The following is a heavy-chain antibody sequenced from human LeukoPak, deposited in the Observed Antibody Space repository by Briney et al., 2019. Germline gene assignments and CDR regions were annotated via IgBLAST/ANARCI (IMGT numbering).Heavy chain of an antibody. D-gene: IGHD6-13*01. CDR2: INVNSGGT. J-gene: IGHJ4*02. CDR3: ARDRYSDSWYGSDY. Sequence: ASVKVSCKASGYTFTGYYIHWVRQAPGQGLEWLGWINVNSGGTNYALRFQGRVTMTRDTSINTAYMELSRLRSDDTAVYYCARDRYSDSWYGSDYWGQGTLVTVSS. CDR1: GYTFTGYY. V-gene: IGHV1-2*02.